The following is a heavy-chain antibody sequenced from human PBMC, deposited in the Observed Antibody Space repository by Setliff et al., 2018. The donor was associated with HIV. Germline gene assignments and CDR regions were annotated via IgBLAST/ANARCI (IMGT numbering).Heavy chain of an antibody. Sequence: SETLSLTCAVYGGSFSGYYWSWIRQPPGKGLEWIGEINRSGSANYNRSLKSRVTISVDTSKNQFSLKLSSVTAADTAVFYCASAGPYCGDDCPYNWLTPWGQGTLVTVSS. CDR2: INRSGSA. J-gene: IGHJ5*02. V-gene: IGHV4-34*01. CDR3: ASAGPYCGDDCPYNWLTP. D-gene: IGHD2-21*02. CDR1: GGSFSGYY.